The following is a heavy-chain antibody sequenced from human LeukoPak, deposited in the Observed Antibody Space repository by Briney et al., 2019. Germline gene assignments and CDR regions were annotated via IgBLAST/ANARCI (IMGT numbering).Heavy chain of an antibody. CDR3: ARESPLLYGALDY. D-gene: IGHD4-17*01. J-gene: IGHJ4*02. V-gene: IGHV1-69*13. CDR2: IIPIFGTA. Sequence: VASVKVSCKASGGTFSSYAISWVRQAPGQGLEWMGGIIPIFGTANYAQKFQGRVTITADESTSTAYMELSSLRSEDTAVYYCARESPLLYGALDYWGQGTLVTVSS. CDR1: GGTFSSYA.